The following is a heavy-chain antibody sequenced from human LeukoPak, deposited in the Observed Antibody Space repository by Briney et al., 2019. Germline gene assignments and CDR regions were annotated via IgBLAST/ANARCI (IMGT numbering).Heavy chain of an antibody. V-gene: IGHV3-23*01. CDR3: ATFPALVVVAAKRPSILDY. D-gene: IGHD2-15*01. J-gene: IGHJ4*02. Sequence: QPGGSLRLSCAASGFTFSSYAMSWVPQAPGKGLEWVSAIRGSGGSTYYADSVKGRFTISRDNSKNTLYLQMNSLRAEDTAVYYCATFPALVVVAAKRPSILDYWGQGTLVTVSS. CDR2: IRGSGGST. CDR1: GFTFSSYA.